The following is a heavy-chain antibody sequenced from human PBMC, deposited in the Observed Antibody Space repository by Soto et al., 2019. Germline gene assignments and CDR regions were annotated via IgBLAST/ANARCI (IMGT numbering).Heavy chain of an antibody. CDR3: ASHRRGTGWGPEYFED. V-gene: IGHV4-39*02. Sequence: QLQLQESGPGLVKPSDTLSLTCTVSSGPISSSSYYWGWIRQPPGKGLEWIGSIYYSGNTYSNPSIKSRVAMSXXSXKXXSSLQLGSVTAAATALYYCASHRRGTGWGPEYFEDWGQGTLVTVSS. CDR2: IYYSGNT. D-gene: IGHD1-1*01. CDR1: SGPISSSSYY. J-gene: IGHJ1*01.